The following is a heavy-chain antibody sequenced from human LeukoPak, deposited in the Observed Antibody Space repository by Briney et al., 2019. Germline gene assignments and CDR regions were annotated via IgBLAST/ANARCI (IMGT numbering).Heavy chain of an antibody. CDR3: ARANGDYDLDY. Sequence: SETLSLTCTVSGGSISSYYWSWIRQPPGKGLEWIGYIYYSGSTNYNPSLKSRVTISVDTSKNQFSLKLSSVTAADTAVYYCARANGDYDLDYWGQGTPVTVSS. CDR1: GGSISSYY. CDR2: IYYSGST. J-gene: IGHJ4*02. D-gene: IGHD2-8*01. V-gene: IGHV4-59*01.